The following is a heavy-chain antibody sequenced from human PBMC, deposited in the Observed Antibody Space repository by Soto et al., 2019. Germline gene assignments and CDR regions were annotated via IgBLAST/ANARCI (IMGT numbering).Heavy chain of an antibody. J-gene: IGHJ6*02. CDR1: GGSISSYY. Sequence: SETLSLTCTVSGGSISSYYWSWIRQPPGKGLEWIGYIYYSGSTNYNPSLKSRVTISVDTSKNQFSLKLSSVTAADTAVYYCARDSGVTEDYYYYGMDVWGQGTTVTVSS. V-gene: IGHV4-59*01. CDR2: IYYSGST. CDR3: ARDSGVTEDYYYYGMDV. D-gene: IGHD3-10*01.